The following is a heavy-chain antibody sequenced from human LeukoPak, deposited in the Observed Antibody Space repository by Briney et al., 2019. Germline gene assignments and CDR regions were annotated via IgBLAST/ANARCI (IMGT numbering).Heavy chain of an antibody. Sequence: PGGSLRLSCAASGFTFNTYGMSWVRQAPGKGLEWASVISASGSNTYYADSVKGRFTISRDNSKNTLYLEMNSLRAEDTAVYYCSAGGGYYDSSDYYSAWAFNVWGQGTMVTVSS. D-gene: IGHD3-22*01. CDR3: SAGGGYYDSSDYYSAWAFNV. CDR1: GFTFNTYG. V-gene: IGHV3-23*01. CDR2: ISASGSNT. J-gene: IGHJ3*01.